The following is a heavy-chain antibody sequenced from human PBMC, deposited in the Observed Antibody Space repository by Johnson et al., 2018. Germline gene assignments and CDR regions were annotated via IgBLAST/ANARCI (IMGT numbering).Heavy chain of an antibody. J-gene: IGHJ3*01. CDR3: TRHRSGTGDAFDF. CDR2: IRSKANSYAT. D-gene: IGHD1-26*01. V-gene: IGHV3-73*01. CDR1: GLIFSGST. Sequence: QLLESGGGLVQPGGSLKLSCAASGLIFSGSTMHWVRQASGKGLEWVGRIRSKANSYATAYAASVKGRFTISRDDSKNTAYLQMNSLKTEDTAVYYCTRHRSGTGDAFDFWGQGTMVTVSS.